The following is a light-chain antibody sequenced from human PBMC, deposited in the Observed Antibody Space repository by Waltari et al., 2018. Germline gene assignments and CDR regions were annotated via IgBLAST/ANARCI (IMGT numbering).Light chain of an antibody. J-gene: IGKJ2*01. Sequence: DIVMTQSPDSLAVSLGERATINCKSSQSVLYSSNNQNYLAWYQQKPGQPPKLLIYWASTRESGVPDRFSGSGSGTDFTLTITSLQAEDVAVYYCQHYYTAPFAFGQGTKLDIK. CDR2: WAS. CDR3: QHYYTAPFA. CDR1: QSVLYSSNNQNY. V-gene: IGKV4-1*01.